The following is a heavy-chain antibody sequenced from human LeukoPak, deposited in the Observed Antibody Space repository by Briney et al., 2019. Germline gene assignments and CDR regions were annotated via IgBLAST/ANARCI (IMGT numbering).Heavy chain of an antibody. CDR3: ATDRPSYYYDSSGYSY. V-gene: IGHV1-24*01. Sequence: ASVKVSCKVSGYTLTELSMHWVRQALGKGLEWMGGFDPEDGETIYAQKFQGRVTMTEDTSTDTAYMELSSLRSEDTAVYYCATDRPSYYYDSSGYSYWGQGTLVTVSS. D-gene: IGHD3-22*01. J-gene: IGHJ4*02. CDR2: FDPEDGET. CDR1: GYTLTELS.